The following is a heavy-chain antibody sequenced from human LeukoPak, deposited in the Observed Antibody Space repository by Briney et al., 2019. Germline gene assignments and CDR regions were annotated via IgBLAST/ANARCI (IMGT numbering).Heavy chain of an antibody. CDR3: AKNLLGSESFSWHFDL. V-gene: IGHV3-23*01. J-gene: IGHJ2*01. CDR1: GFTFGTYA. CDR2: ITGSGGST. Sequence: PGGSLRLSCAASGFTFGTYAMSWVRQAPGKGLAWVSSITGSGGSTRVDSVKDRFTISRDNSKNTLYLQMNSLRADDTAVYFCAKNLLGSESFSWHFDLWGRGTLVTVSS. D-gene: IGHD1-26*01.